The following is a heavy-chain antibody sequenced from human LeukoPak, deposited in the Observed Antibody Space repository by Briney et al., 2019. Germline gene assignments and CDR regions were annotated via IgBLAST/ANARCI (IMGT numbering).Heavy chain of an antibody. Sequence: GGSLRLSCAASGFTFSSYGMHWVRQAPGKGLEWVAFIRYDGSNKYYADSVKGRFTISRDNSKNTLHLQMNSLRAGDTAVYYCAKALSGGEQREAFDIWGQGTMVTVSS. D-gene: IGHD3-10*01. CDR3: AKALSGGEQREAFDI. J-gene: IGHJ3*02. V-gene: IGHV3-30*02. CDR1: GFTFSSYG. CDR2: IRYDGSNK.